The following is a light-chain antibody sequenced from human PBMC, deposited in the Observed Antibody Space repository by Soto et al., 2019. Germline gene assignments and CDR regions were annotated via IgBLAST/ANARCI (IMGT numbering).Light chain of an antibody. CDR1: QYVHTS. CDR2: GAS. Sequence: EIVMTQSPGTLSVSPGERVTVSCRASQYVHTSLAWYQQKSGQAPRLLIYGASIRAPGVPVRFSGSGSGTEFTLTIDCLQSEDSAVYSCQQYNRWPPTWTFGQGTKVEI. V-gene: IGKV3-15*01. CDR3: QQYNRWPPTWT. J-gene: IGKJ1*01.